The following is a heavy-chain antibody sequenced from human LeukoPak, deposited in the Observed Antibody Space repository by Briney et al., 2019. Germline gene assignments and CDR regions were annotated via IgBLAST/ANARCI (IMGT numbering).Heavy chain of an antibody. V-gene: IGHV4-39*07. D-gene: IGHD3-16*01. Sequence: PSETLSLTCTVSGGSISSSSYYWGWLRQPPGKGLEWIGSIYYRGSTYYNPSLKSRLTISLDTSKNQFSLKLNSVTAADTAVYYCARGSGSYGLLTFDIWGQGTMVTVSS. CDR3: ARGSGSYGLLTFDI. CDR2: IYYRGST. J-gene: IGHJ3*02. CDR1: GGSISSSSYY.